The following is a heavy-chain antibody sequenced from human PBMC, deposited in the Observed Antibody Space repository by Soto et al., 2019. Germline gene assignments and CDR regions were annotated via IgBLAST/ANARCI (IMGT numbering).Heavy chain of an antibody. V-gene: IGHV1-46*01. D-gene: IGHD3-9*01. Sequence: GASVKVSCKASGYPFTSYYMHWVRQAPGQGLEWMGIINPSDGTTSYPPKFKGRVTITRDTSTTTVYMEMSLRSEDTAVYYCTRVSPFVTGPDHWGQGTLVTVSS. CDR3: TRVSPFVTGPDH. J-gene: IGHJ4*02. CDR2: INPSDGTT. CDR1: GYPFTSYY.